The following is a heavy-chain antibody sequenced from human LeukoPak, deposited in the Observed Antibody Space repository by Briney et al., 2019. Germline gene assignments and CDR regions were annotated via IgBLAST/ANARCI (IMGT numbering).Heavy chain of an antibody. CDR1: GGSISSSSYF. J-gene: IGHJ5*02. V-gene: IGHV4-39*01. Sequence: SETLSLTCSVSGGSISSSSYFWGWIRQPPGKGLEWVGNIYYSGSTYYNPSLKSRVTISVDTSKNQFSLKLSSVTAADTAVYYCARHNHPSFEWIQLWPRGWFDPWGQGTLVTVSS. D-gene: IGHD5-18*01. CDR3: ARHNHPSFEWIQLWPRGWFDP. CDR2: IYYSGST.